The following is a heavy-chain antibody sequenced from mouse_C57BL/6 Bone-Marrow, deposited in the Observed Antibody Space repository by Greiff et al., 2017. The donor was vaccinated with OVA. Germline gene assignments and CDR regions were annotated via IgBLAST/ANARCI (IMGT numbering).Heavy chain of an antibody. CDR2: IDPSDSET. Sequence: QVQLQQPGAELVRPGSSVTLSCKASGYTFTSYWMHWVKQRPIQGLEWIGNIDPSDSETHYNQKFTDKATLTVDKSSSTAYMQLSSLTSEDSAVYYCARGGGLRRGSWFAYWGQGTLVTVSA. D-gene: IGHD2-4*01. V-gene: IGHV1-52*01. CDR3: ARGGGLRRGSWFAY. J-gene: IGHJ3*01. CDR1: GYTFTSYW.